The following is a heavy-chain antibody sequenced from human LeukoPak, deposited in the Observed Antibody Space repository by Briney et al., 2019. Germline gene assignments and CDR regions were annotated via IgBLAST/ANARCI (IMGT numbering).Heavy chain of an antibody. CDR1: GGSFSGYY. J-gene: IGHJ5*02. Sequence: SETLSLTCAVYGGSFSGYYWSWIRQPPGKGLEWIGEINHSGSTNYNPSLKSRVTISVDTSKNQFSLKLSSVTAADTAVYYCARSPAVLLWFGEPITGLGPWGQGTLVTVSS. CDR2: INHSGST. V-gene: IGHV4-34*01. CDR3: ARSPAVLLWFGEPITGLGP. D-gene: IGHD3-10*01.